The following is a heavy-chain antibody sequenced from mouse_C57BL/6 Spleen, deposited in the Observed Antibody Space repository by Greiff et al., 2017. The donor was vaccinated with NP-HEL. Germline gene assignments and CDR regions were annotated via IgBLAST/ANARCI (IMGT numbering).Heavy chain of an antibody. CDR2: ISSGGSYT. CDR3: ATLGAMDY. V-gene: IGHV5-6*01. CDR1: GFTFSSYG. J-gene: IGHJ4*01. Sequence: EVQVVESGGDLVKPGGSLKLSCAASGFTFSSYGMSWVRQTPDKRLEWVATISSGGSYTYYPDSVKGRFTISRDNAKNTLYLQMSSLKSEDTAMYYCATLGAMDYWGQGTSVTVSS. D-gene: IGHD3-1*01.